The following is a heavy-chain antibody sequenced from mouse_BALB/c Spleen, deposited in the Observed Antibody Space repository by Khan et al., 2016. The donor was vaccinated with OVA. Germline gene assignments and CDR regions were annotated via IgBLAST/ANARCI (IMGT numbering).Heavy chain of an antibody. CDR3: TRSEDGTFAY. D-gene: IGHD2-1*01. CDR1: GYTFTSYY. Sequence: VQLQESGAELVKPGASVKLSCKASGYTFTSYYMYWVKQRPGQGLEWIGEINPSDGDTNFNEKFKSKATLTVDKSSSTAYMQLSSLTSEDSAVYYCTRSEDGTFAYWGQGTLVTVSA. CDR2: INPSDGDT. J-gene: IGHJ3*01. V-gene: IGHV1S81*02.